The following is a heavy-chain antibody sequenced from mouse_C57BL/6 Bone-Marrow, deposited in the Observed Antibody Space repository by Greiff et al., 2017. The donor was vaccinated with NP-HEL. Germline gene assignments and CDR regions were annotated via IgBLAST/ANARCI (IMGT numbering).Heavy chain of an antibody. J-gene: IGHJ2*01. D-gene: IGHD2-5*01. Sequence: VESGGGLVQPGGSLSLSCAASGFTFTDYYMSWVRQPPGKALEWLGFIRNKANGYTTEYSASVKGRFTISRDNSQSILYLQMNALRAEDSATYYCARYYYSNYDYFDYWGQGTTLTVSS. CDR2: IRNKANGYTT. V-gene: IGHV7-3*01. CDR3: ARYYYSNYDYFDY. CDR1: GFTFTDYY.